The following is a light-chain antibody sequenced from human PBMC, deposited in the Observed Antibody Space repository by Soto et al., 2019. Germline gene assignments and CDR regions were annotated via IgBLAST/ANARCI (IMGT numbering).Light chain of an antibody. CDR3: QQYGSSLIT. Sequence: VLTQSPATLSVSPGERATLSCRASQSVATNLAWYQQRPGQAPRLLIYGASNRATGIPDRFSGSGSGTDFTLTISRLEPEDFAVYYCQQYGSSLITFGQGTRLEIK. CDR1: QSVATN. J-gene: IGKJ5*01. CDR2: GAS. V-gene: IGKV3-20*01.